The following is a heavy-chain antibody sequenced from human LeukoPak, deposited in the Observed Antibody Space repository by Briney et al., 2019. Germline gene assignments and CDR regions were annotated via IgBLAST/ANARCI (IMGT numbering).Heavy chain of an antibody. D-gene: IGHD3-10*01. Sequence: SETLSLTCTVSGGSISSGGYYWSWIRQPPGKGLEWIGYIYYSGSTYYNPSLKSRVNISVDTSKNQFSLKLTSVTAADTAVYYCARVPLYYYGSYRFDYWGQGTLVTVSS. V-gene: IGHV4-30-4*01. J-gene: IGHJ4*02. CDR2: IYYSGST. CDR1: GGSISSGGYY. CDR3: ARVPLYYYGSYRFDY.